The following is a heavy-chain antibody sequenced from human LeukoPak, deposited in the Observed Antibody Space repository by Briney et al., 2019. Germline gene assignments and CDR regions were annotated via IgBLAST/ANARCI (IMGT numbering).Heavy chain of an antibody. J-gene: IGHJ2*01. CDR3: ARSGEVVTANYWYFDL. D-gene: IGHD2-21*02. V-gene: IGHV4-34*01. CDR1: GGSFSGYY. Sequence: SETLSLTCAVYGGSFSGYYWSWIRQPPGKGLEWIGEINHSGSTNYNPSLKSRVTISVDTSKNQFSLKLSSVTAADTAVYYCARSGEVVTANYWYFDLWGRGTLVTVSS. CDR2: INHSGST.